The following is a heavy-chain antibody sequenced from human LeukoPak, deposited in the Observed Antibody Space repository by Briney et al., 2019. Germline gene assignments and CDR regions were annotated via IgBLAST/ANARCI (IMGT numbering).Heavy chain of an antibody. CDR2: IYYSGST. CDR1: GGSISSSSYY. V-gene: IGHV4-39*07. CDR3: AKDDWVLTYYFDY. Sequence: NPSETLSLTCTVSGGSISSSSYYWGWIRQPPGKGLEWIGSIYYSGSTYYNPSLKSRVTISVDTSKNQFSLKLSSVTAADTAVYYCAKDDWVLTYYFDYWGQGTLVTVSS. D-gene: IGHD2-21*01. J-gene: IGHJ4*02.